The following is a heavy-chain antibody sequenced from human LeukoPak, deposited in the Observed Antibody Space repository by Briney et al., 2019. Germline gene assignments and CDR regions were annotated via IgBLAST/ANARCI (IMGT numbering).Heavy chain of an antibody. V-gene: IGHV1-8*02. CDR3: ARGPTLVRGVIMPDSVGGMDV. CDR1: GYTFTSYA. J-gene: IGHJ6*02. Sequence: GASVKVSCKASGYTFTSYAMHWVRQAPGQRLEWMGWMNPNSGNTRYAQKVQGRITMTRDTSISTAYMELSSLRSEDTAVYYCARGPTLVRGVIMPDSVGGMDVWGQGTTVTVSS. D-gene: IGHD3-10*01. CDR2: MNPNSGNT.